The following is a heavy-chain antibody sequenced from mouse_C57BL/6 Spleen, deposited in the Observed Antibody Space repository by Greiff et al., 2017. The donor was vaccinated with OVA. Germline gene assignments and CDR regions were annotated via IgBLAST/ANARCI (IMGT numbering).Heavy chain of an antibody. Sequence: LQQSGGGLVQPGGSMKLSCVASGFTFSNYWMNWVRQSPEKGLEWVAQIRLKSDNYATHYAESVKGRFTISRDDSKSSVYLQMNNLRAEDTGIYYCTGEITTVVEGYFDVWGTGTTVTVSS. J-gene: IGHJ1*03. D-gene: IGHD1-1*01. CDR1: GFTFSNYW. CDR2: IRLKSDNYAT. V-gene: IGHV6-3*01. CDR3: TGEITTVVEGYFDV.